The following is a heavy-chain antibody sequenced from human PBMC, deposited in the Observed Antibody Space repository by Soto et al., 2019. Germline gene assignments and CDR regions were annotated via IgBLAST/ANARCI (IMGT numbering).Heavy chain of an antibody. V-gene: IGHV4-39*01. D-gene: IGHD3-10*01. CDR2: IYYSGST. J-gene: IGHJ4*02. CDR1: GGSISSSSYY. Sequence: SETLSLTCTVSGGSISSSSYYWGWIRQPPGKGLEWIGSIYYSGSTYYNPSLKSRVTISVDTSKNQFSLKLSSVTAADTAVYYCAIITMVRGGYFDYWGQGTLVTVSS. CDR3: AIITMVRGGYFDY.